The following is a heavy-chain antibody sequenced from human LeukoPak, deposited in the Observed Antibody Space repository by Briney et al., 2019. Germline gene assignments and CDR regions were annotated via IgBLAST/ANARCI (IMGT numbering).Heavy chain of an antibody. D-gene: IGHD3-16*02. CDR2: SIHSGTT. V-gene: IGHV4-34*01. J-gene: IGHJ4*02. CDR3: AIGYRSADRRFDS. CDR1: GGSFNGYY. Sequence: SETLSLTCAVSGGSFNGYYWSWIRQLPGKGLEWIGESIHSGTTNYNPSLKSRVTISVDTSKNQFSLKLTSVTAADTALYYCAIGYRSADRRFDSWGQGALVTVSS.